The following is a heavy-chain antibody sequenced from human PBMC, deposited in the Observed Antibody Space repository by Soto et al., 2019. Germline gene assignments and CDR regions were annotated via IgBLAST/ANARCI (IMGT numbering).Heavy chain of an antibody. J-gene: IGHJ5*02. CDR2: IIPIFGTA. D-gene: IGHD2-15*01. CDR1: GGTFSSYA. V-gene: IGHV1-69*13. CDR3: ASMSQGEAVAGFAVPWLDP. Sequence: SVKVSCKASGGTFSSYAISWVRHAPGQGLEWMGGIIPIFGTANYAQKFQGRVTITADESTSTAYMELSILRSEDTAVYYCASMSQGEAVAGFAVPWLDPWGKGHLVTVSS.